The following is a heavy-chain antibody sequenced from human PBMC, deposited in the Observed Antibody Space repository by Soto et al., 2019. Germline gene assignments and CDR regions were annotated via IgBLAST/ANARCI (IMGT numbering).Heavy chain of an antibody. CDR3: ARAPQGGSGSYYNWFDP. J-gene: IGHJ5*02. D-gene: IGHD3-10*01. CDR2: IYYSGST. CDR1: GGSISSGDYY. V-gene: IGHV4-30-4*01. Sequence: SETLSLTCTVSGGSISSGDYYWSWIRQPPGKGLEWIGYIYYSGSTYYNPSLKSRVTISVDTSKNQFSLKLSSVTAADTAVYYCARAPQGGSGSYYNWFDPWGQGTLVT.